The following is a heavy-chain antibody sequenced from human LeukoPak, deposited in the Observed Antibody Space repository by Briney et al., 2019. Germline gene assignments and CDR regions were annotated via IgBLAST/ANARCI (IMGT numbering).Heavy chain of an antibody. CDR3: ARSSGYYYFDFDY. V-gene: IGHV3-48*03. CDR1: GLTFSSYE. Sequence: GGSLRLSCAASGLTFSSYEMNWVRQAPGKGLKWVSYISSSGSTIYYADSVKGRFTISRDNAKNSLYLQMNSLRAEDTAVYYCARSSGYYYFDFDYWGQGTLVTVSP. J-gene: IGHJ4*02. D-gene: IGHD3-22*01. CDR2: ISSSGSTI.